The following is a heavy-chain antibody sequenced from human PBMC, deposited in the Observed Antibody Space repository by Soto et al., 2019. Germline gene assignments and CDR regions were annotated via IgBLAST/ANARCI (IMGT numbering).Heavy chain of an antibody. CDR1: GFTFSNYS. CDR3: ARGMILDGLIIDWYSDI. Sequence: EVQLVESGGGLVQPGGSLRLSCVASGFTFSNYSMTWVRQAPGKGLEWISYISGSGGTIYYADAVTGRFTISSDNAKNSLYPHMNSLRHEDTAAFYSARGMILDGLIIDWYSDIWGRGTPVTVSS. D-gene: IGHD3-9*01. V-gene: IGHV3-48*02. CDR2: ISGSGGTI. J-gene: IGHJ2*01.